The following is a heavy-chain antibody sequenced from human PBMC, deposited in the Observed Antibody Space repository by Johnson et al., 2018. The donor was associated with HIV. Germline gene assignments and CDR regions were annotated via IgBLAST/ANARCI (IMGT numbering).Heavy chain of an antibody. V-gene: IGHV3-30*04. Sequence: QVQLVESGGGVVQPGRSLRLSCAASGFTFSSYAMHWVRQAPGKGLEWVAVISYDGSKKYYANSVKGRFTISRDNSKNTLYLHMKSLRVEDTALYYCARVPGSRAGDAFDVWGTGTMVTVSS. CDR3: ARVPGSRAGDAFDV. J-gene: IGHJ3*01. CDR1: GFTFSSYA. CDR2: ISYDGSKK. D-gene: IGHD1-1*01.